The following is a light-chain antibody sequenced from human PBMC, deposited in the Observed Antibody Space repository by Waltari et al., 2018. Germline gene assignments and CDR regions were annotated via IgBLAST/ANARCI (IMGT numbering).Light chain of an antibody. CDR3: QQYHDWPPWT. J-gene: IGKJ1*01. CDR1: QSISSN. V-gene: IGKV3-15*01. CDR2: GAS. Sequence: EIVMTQSPATLSVSPGDGATISCRASQSISSNLAWYQQKPGQAPRLLIYGASTRATGIPARFSGGGSGAEYTLTIRSLQSDDVAVYYCQQYHDWPPWTFGQGSRVEIK.